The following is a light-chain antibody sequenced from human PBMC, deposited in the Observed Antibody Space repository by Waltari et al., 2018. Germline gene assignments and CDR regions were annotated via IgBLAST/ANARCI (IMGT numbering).Light chain of an antibody. J-gene: IGKJ3*01. V-gene: IGKV3-20*01. CDR1: QSVASTY. CDR2: AAS. Sequence: EVVLTQSPGNLSLSPGERATLSCRASQSVASTYLAWYQQKPGQAPMLLIYAASSRANGIPDRFSGSASGTDFTLTINRLEPEDSAVYFCQQYGSSPLFTFGPGTKVDI. CDR3: QQYGSSPLFT.